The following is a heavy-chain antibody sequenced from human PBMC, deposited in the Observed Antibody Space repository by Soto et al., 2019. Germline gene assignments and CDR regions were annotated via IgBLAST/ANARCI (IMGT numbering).Heavy chain of an antibody. CDR1: GFTLSSYS. J-gene: IGHJ4*02. CDR3: AKVSRPSRISTPDFDY. V-gene: IGHV3-30-3*01. Sequence: GGSLRLSCAASGFTLSSYSIHWVRQAPGKGLDWVAVISYNGNTQFYGDSVKGRFIVSRDNSRNTLYLQLNNLQAEDTAVYYCAKVSRPSRISTPDFDYWGQGTLVTVSS. CDR2: ISYNGNTQ.